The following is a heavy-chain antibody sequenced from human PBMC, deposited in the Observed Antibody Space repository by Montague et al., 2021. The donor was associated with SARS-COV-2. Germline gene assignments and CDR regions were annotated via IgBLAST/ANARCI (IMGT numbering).Heavy chain of an antibody. Sequence: TLSLTCTVSGGSISSGGYYWSWIRHHPGKGLEWIGYIYYSGSTYYNPSLKSPVTISVDTSKNQFSLKLSSVTAADTAVYYCARAQTIFGVVINSFDYWGQGTLVTVSS. CDR2: IYYSGST. V-gene: IGHV4-31*01. CDR1: GGSISSGGYY. CDR3: ARAQTIFGVVINSFDY. D-gene: IGHD3-3*01. J-gene: IGHJ4*02.